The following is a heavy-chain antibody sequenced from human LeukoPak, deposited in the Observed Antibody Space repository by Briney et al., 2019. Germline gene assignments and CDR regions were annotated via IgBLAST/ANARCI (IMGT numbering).Heavy chain of an antibody. CDR3: ARDRDLYGMDV. D-gene: IGHD2-21*02. CDR1: GFTFSSYA. J-gene: IGHJ6*02. Sequence: HSGGSLRLSCAASGFTFSSYAMHWVRQAPGKGLEWVAVISYDGSNKYYADSVKGRFTISRDHSKNTLYLQMNSLRAEDTAVYYCARDRDLYGMDVWGQGTTVTVSS. V-gene: IGHV3-30-3*01. CDR2: ISYDGSNK.